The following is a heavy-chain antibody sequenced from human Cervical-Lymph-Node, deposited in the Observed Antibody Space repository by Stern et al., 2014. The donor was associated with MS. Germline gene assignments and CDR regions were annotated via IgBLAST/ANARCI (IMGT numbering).Heavy chain of an antibody. CDR3: ARGTLTYSAILFDY. J-gene: IGHJ4*02. Sequence: EVQLVESGRGLVKPGGTLRLSCAASGFTFSSYSMNWVRQAPAKGQEWVSSISSSSSYISYADSSNGRLTIFRHNAKNSQYLQMNSLRAEDTAVYYLARGTLTYSAILFDYWGQGTLVTVSS. V-gene: IGHV3-21*01. D-gene: IGHD5-18*01. CDR1: GFTFSSYS. CDR2: ISSSSSYI.